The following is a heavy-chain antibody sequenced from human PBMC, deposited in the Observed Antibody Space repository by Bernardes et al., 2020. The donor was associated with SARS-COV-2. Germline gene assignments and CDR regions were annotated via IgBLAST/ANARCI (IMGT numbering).Heavy chain of an antibody. Sequence: GGSLRLSCAASGFTFSSYAMSWVRQAPGKGLEWVSGISSGGVSTYYADSVKGRFTISRDNSENTLYLQMNSLRAEDTALYYCVKGRGGMDVWGQGTTVTV. CDR3: VKGRGGMDV. CDR2: ISSGGVST. V-gene: IGHV3-23*01. CDR1: GFTFSSYA. J-gene: IGHJ6*02. D-gene: IGHD3-10*01.